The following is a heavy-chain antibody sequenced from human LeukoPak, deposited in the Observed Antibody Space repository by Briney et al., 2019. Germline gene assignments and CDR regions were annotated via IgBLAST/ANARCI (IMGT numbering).Heavy chain of an antibody. Sequence: GGSLRLSCAASGFTFSSSGMHWVRQAPGKGLEGVAFIRVDGSNKYYADSVKGRFTISRDNSKNTLYLQMNSLRAEDAAVYYCAKDCDFWSGYYSPTRGYFDYWGQGTLVTVSS. V-gene: IGHV3-30*02. J-gene: IGHJ4*02. D-gene: IGHD3-3*01. CDR2: IRVDGSNK. CDR1: GFTFSSSG. CDR3: AKDCDFWSGYYSPTRGYFDY.